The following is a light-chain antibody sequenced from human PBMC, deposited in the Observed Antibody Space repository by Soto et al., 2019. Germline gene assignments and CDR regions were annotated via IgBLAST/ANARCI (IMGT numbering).Light chain of an antibody. CDR2: DAS. V-gene: IGKV1-5*01. Sequence: RITRSRATVSASVGDRVTITCRASHSISDWLAWFQLKPWKAPKLLIYDASSLESGVPSRFSGSGSGTEFTLTFSSLQPDDFATYYCQQYNHYSTFGQGTKVDI. J-gene: IGKJ1*01. CDR3: QQYNHYST. CDR1: HSISDW.